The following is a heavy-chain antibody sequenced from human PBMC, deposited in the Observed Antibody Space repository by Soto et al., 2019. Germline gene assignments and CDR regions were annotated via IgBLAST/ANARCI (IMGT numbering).Heavy chain of an antibody. D-gene: IGHD3-3*01. J-gene: IGHJ4*02. CDR1: VFTFSNNA. Sequence: VGSLRLSCVCSVFTFSNNAMHCVRQSPGKGLEWVAFISFDSSEIHYADSVRGRFTISRDNPRNTLFLHVNSPRADDTAVYYCAIARVEDSSLEHWGQGTLVNVSS. CDR3: AIARVEDSSLEH. CDR2: ISFDSSEI. V-gene: IGHV3-30*01.